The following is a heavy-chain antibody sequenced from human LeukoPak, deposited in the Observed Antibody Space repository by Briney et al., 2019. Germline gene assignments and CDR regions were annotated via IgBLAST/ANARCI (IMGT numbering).Heavy chain of an antibody. J-gene: IGHJ4*02. V-gene: IGHV1-18*01. CDR3: ARVHVLRYFDWLSYFDY. CDR1: GYTFTSYG. D-gene: IGHD3-9*01. CDR2: ISAYNGNT. Sequence: ASVKVSCKASGYTFTSYGISWVRQAPGQGLEWMGWISAYNGNTNYAQKLQGRVTMTTDTSTSTAYMELWSLRSDDTAVYYCARVHVLRYFDWLSYFDYWGQGTLVTVSS.